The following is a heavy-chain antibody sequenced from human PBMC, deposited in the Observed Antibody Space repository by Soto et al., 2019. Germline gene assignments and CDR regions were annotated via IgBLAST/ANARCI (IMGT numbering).Heavy chain of an antibody. CDR2: INSRSAIV. Sequence: QAQLVQSGGGLVKPGGSLRLACAASGFKFNDYFMTWVRQPPGRGLEWVSYINSRSAIVYYADSVKGRFTISRDNARKSLSLQMDSLRADDTAVYYCARGYYYGSIWAQGSLVTVSS. V-gene: IGHV3-11*01. D-gene: IGHD3-10*01. J-gene: IGHJ4*02. CDR3: ARGYYYGSI. CDR1: GFKFNDYF.